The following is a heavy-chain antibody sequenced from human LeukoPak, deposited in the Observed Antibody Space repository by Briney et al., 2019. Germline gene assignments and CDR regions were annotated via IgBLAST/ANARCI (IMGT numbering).Heavy chain of an antibody. D-gene: IGHD2-2*01. V-gene: IGHV1-18*01. Sequence: ASVKVSCKASGYTFTNYGFSWVGQAPGQGLEWMGWISPNNGNTNYAQKLQGRVTMTTDTSTSTAYMELRSLRSDDTAVYYCAREEVPIDYWGQGTLVTVSS. J-gene: IGHJ4*02. CDR2: ISPNNGNT. CDR1: GYTFTNYG. CDR3: AREEVPIDY.